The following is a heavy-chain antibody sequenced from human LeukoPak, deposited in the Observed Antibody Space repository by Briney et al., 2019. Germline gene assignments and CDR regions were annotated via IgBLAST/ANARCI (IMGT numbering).Heavy chain of an antibody. V-gene: IGHV3-23*01. Sequence: GGSLRLSCAASGFTFSSYAMSWVRQAPGKGLEWVSAISGSGGSTYYADSVKGRFTISRDNSKNTLYLQMNSLRAEDTVLYYCARGRRFLEWLLSSWFDPWGQGTLVTVSS. J-gene: IGHJ5*02. CDR1: GFTFSSYA. CDR2: ISGSGGST. CDR3: ARGRRFLEWLLSSWFDP. D-gene: IGHD3-3*01.